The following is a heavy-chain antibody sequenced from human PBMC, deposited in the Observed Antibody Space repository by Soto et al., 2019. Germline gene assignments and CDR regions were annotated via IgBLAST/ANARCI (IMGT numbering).Heavy chain of an antibody. CDR2: IYYSGSA. J-gene: IGHJ6*02. CDR1: NGPISSHY. D-gene: IGHD5-18*01. CDR3: ACIFSGGYGYGFYYYGMDV. Sequence: ASETLSLTCTVSNGPISSHYWIWVRQPPGKGMEWIGNIYYSGSAYYNPSLKSRVTISVDTSKNQFSLKLSSVTAADTAVYYCACIFSGGYGYGFYYYGMDVWGQGTTVTVSS. V-gene: IGHV4-59*08.